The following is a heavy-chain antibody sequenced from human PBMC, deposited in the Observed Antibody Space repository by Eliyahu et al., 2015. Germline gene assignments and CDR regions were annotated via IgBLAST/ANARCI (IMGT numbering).Heavy chain of an antibody. CDR1: GFMFSTYG. CDR3: ATDKGSSQDSVFDH. Sequence: QVQLVESGGGVVQPGRSLRLSCRXSGFMFSTYGMHWVRPAPGKGLEWVAVIWYDGSNEDYGDSVKGRFTISRDNSKNTLYLQMNSLRVDDTAVYYCATDKGSSQDSVFDHWGQGTQVTVSS. CDR2: IWYDGSNE. J-gene: IGHJ4*02. D-gene: IGHD6-13*01. V-gene: IGHV3-33*01.